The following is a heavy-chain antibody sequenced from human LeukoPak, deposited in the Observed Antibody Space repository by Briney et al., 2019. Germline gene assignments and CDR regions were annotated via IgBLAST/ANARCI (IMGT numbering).Heavy chain of an antibody. J-gene: IGHJ4*02. CDR1: DDSISDYY. V-gene: IGHV4-59*01. CDR3: TRGAGWLIDY. D-gene: IGHD3-16*01. CDR2: FHNSGTS. Sequence: SETLSLTCTVSDDSISDYYRGWIRQPPGKGLEWIGYFHNSGTSTYNPSLKSRVTISADTSKNQFSLKLDSLTTADTAVYYCTRGAGWLIDYWGQGILVTVSS.